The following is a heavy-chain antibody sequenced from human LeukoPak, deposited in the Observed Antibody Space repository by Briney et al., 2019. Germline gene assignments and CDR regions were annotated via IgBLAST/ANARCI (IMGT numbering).Heavy chain of an antibody. J-gene: IGHJ5*02. Sequence: ASVKVSCKASGYTFTGYYMHWVRQPPGQGLEWMGWINPNSGGTNYAQKFQGRVTMTEDTSISTAYMELSRLRSDDTAVYYCARERYSSSLNWYDPWGQGTLVTVSS. CDR3: ARERYSSSLNWYDP. V-gene: IGHV1-2*02. D-gene: IGHD6-13*01. CDR1: GYTFTGYY. CDR2: INPNSGGT.